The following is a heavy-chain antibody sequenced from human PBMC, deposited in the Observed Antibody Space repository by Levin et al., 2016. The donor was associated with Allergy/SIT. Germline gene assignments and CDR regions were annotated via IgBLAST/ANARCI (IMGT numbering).Heavy chain of an antibody. V-gene: IGHV6-1*01. J-gene: IGHJ4*02. CDR2: TYYRSRWYN. Sequence: WIRQSPSRGLEWLGRTYYRSRWYNDYAVSVKSRIIISPDTSKNQFSLHLNSVTPEDTALYFCTRSHVAVTGQGFDYWGQGTLVTVSS. CDR3: TRSHVAVTGQGFDY. D-gene: IGHD6-19*01.